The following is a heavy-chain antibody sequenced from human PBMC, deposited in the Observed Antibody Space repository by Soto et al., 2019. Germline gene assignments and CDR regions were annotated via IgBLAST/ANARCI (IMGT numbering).Heavy chain of an antibody. Sequence: PSETLSLTCTVSGGSISSYYWSWIRQPPGKGLEWIGYIYYSGSTNYNPSLKSRVTISVDTSKNQFSLKLSSVTAADTAVYYCEREGVTRNYYYYGMDVWGQGTTVTV. CDR2: IYYSGST. D-gene: IGHD2-21*02. V-gene: IGHV4-59*01. CDR1: GGSISSYY. CDR3: EREGVTRNYYYYGMDV. J-gene: IGHJ6*02.